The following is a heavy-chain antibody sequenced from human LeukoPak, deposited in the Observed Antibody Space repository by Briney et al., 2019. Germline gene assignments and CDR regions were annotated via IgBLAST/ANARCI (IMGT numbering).Heavy chain of an antibody. D-gene: IGHD3-10*01. Sequence: GRSLRLSCAASGFTXXSYGXXXVXXXPXXXXXXXXXXSYDGSNKYYADSVKGRFTISRDNAKNSLYLQMNSLRDEDTAVYYCARDVPYGSGSYQTLNYWGQGTLVTVSS. J-gene: IGHJ4*02. V-gene: IGHV3-30*03. CDR2: XSYDGSNK. CDR3: ARDVPYGSGSYQTLNY. CDR1: GFTXXSYG.